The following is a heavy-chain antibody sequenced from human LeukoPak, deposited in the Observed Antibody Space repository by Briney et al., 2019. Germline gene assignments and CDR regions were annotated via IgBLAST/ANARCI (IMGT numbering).Heavy chain of an antibody. Sequence: SETLSLTCTVSSGSISSSHYYWDWIRQPPGKGLEWIGTIYYSGTTYYNPSLESRATISVDASKNQFYLMLNSVTTADTVVYYCARQISDYYYYYIDVWGKGTTVTVSS. CDR3: ARQISDYYYYYIDV. J-gene: IGHJ6*03. CDR1: SGSISSSHYY. CDR2: IYYSGTT. V-gene: IGHV4-39*01. D-gene: IGHD3-3*01.